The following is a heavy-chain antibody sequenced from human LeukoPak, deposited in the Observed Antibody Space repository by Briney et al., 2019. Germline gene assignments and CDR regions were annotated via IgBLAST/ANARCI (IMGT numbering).Heavy chain of an antibody. CDR1: GYTFTSYY. V-gene: IGHV1-46*01. CDR3: ARLGIAVAEDQMPDY. D-gene: IGHD6-19*01. CDR2: INPSGGST. J-gene: IGHJ4*02. Sequence: ASVKVSCKASGYTFTSYYMHWVRQAPGQGLEWMGIINPSGGSTSYAQKFQGRVTISVDTSKNQFSLKLSSVTAADTAVYYCARLGIAVAEDQMPDYWGQGTLVTVSS.